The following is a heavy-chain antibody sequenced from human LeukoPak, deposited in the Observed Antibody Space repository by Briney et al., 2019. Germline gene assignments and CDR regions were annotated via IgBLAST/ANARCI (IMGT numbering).Heavy chain of an antibody. CDR2: ISSSGSTI. CDR3: AKRGYSYGYHFDY. V-gene: IGHV3-48*04. D-gene: IGHD5-18*01. J-gene: IGHJ4*02. Sequence: PGGSLRLSCAASGFTFSSYSMNWVRQAPGKGLEWVSYISSSGSTIYYADSVKGRFTISRDNAKNSLYLQMNSMRAEDTAVYSCAKRGYSYGYHFDYWGQGTLVTVSS. CDR1: GFTFSSYS.